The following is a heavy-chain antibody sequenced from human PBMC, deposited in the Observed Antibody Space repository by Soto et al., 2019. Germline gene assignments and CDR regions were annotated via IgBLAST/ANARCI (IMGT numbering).Heavy chain of an antibody. J-gene: IGHJ5*02. V-gene: IGHV5-51*01. CDR2: ISPGDSDT. CDR3: ARHGSNYCDGSGYCES. CDR1: GYSFTNYW. Sequence: GESLKISCETSGYSFTNYWIGWVRQMPGKGLEWMGIISPGDSDTRYSPSFQGHVTISADKSISTAYLQWNSLKASDTAMYYCARHGSNYCDGSGYCESWGQGPLVTV. D-gene: IGHD3-22*01.